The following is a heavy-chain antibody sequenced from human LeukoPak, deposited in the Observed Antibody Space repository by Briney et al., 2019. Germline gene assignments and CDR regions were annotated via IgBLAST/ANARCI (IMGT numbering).Heavy chain of an antibody. D-gene: IGHD3-9*01. J-gene: IGHJ5*02. CDR1: GFTVSSNY. V-gene: IGHV3-53*04. CDR3: ARELRNYDILTGYKPYNWFDP. CDR2: IYSGGST. Sequence: GGSLRLSCAASGFTVSSNYMSWVRKAPGKGLEWVSVIYSGGSTYYADSVKGRFTISRHNPKNTLYLQMNSLRAEDTAVYYCARELRNYDILTGYKPYNWFDPWGQGTLVTVSS.